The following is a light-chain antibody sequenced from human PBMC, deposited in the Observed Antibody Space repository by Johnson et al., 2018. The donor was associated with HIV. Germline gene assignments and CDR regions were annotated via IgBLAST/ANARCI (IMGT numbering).Light chain of an antibody. CDR1: SSNIGDNY. CDR2: ENN. Sequence: QSVLTQPPSVSAAPGQKVTISCSGSSSNIGDNYVSWYQQLPGTAPKLLIYENNKRPSGTPDRFSGSKSGTSATLGITGLQTGDEADYYCGTWDNSLSSYVFGTGTKVTVL. CDR3: GTWDNSLSSYV. J-gene: IGLJ1*01. V-gene: IGLV1-51*02.